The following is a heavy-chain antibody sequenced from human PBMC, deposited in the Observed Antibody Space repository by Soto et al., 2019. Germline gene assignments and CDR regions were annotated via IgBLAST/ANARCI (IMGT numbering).Heavy chain of an antibody. D-gene: IGHD1-7*01. CDR2: ISATGGSA. V-gene: IGHV3-23*01. Sequence: GGSLRLSCAASGFSVSSNYMNWVRQAPGKGLEWVSGISATGGSAYYADSVKGRFTISRDNSRNTLYLQMNSLRADDTAVYYCATWDWNYYYFAYWGQGTLVTAPQ. CDR1: GFSVSSNY. J-gene: IGHJ4*02. CDR3: ATWDWNYYYFAY.